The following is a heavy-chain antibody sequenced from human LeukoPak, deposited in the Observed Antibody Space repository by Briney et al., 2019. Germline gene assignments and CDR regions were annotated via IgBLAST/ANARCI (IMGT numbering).Heavy chain of an antibody. J-gene: IGHJ4*02. D-gene: IGHD2-2*01. Sequence: GESLKISCKGSGYSFINYWIGWVRQMPGKGLEWMGLIYPGDSDTRYSPSFQGQVTISVDKSIDTTCLQWSSLKASDTAMYYCARRSGSRGSYSIDYWGQGTLVTVSS. CDR3: ARRSGSRGSYSIDY. V-gene: IGHV5-51*01. CDR2: IYPGDSDT. CDR1: GYSFINYW.